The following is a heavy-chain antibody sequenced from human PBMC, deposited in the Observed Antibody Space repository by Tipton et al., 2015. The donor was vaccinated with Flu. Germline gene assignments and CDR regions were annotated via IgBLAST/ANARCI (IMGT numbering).Heavy chain of an antibody. V-gene: IGHV1-2*02. CDR3: ARCYDILTGYYMAPFFDY. Sequence: QVQLVQSGAEVKKPGASVKVSCKASGYTFTGYYMHWVRQAPGQGLEWMGWINPNSGGTNYAQKFQGRVTMTRDTSISTAYMELSRLRSDDTAVYHCARCYDILTGYYMAPFFDYWGQGTLVTVSS. J-gene: IGHJ4*02. D-gene: IGHD3-9*01. CDR2: INPNSGGT. CDR1: GYTFTGYY.